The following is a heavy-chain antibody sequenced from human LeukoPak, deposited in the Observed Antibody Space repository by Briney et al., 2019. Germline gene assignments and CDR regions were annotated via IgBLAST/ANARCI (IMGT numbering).Heavy chain of an antibody. J-gene: IGHJ4*02. Sequence: PGGSLRLSCAASGFTFNNYLMSWVRQAPGKGLEWVSVLFTGGGRTLYADSVKVRFTISGDTSRTTLYLQMNGLRAEDTAVYYCAKECDYSPGHKFDLWGQGTLVTVSS. CDR1: GFTFNNYL. CDR2: LFTGGGRT. CDR3: AKECDYSPGHKFDL. V-gene: IGHV3-23*01. D-gene: IGHD3-10*01.